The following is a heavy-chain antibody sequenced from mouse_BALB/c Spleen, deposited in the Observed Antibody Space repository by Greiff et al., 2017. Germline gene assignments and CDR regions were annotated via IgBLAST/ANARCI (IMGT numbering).Heavy chain of an antibody. CDR2: IDPENGDT. CDR1: GFNIKDYY. CDR3: NAPYYGNSYYFDY. D-gene: IGHD2-10*01. V-gene: IGHV14-4*02. Sequence: EVQLQQSGAELVRSGASVKLSCTASGFNIKDYYMHWVKQRPEQGLEWIGWIDPENGDTEYAPKFQGKATMTADTSSNTAYLQLSSLTSEDTAVYYCNAPYYGNSYYFDYWGQGTTLTVSS. J-gene: IGHJ2*01.